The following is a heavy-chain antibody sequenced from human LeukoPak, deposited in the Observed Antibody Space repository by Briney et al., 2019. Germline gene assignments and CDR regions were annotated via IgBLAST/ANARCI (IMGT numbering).Heavy chain of an antibody. D-gene: IGHD4-11*01. Sequence: PSETLSLTCAVYGGSFSGYYWSWIRQPPGKGLEWIGYIYYSGSTYYNPSLKSRVTISVDTSKNQFSLKLSSVTAADTAVYYCARGGATTVTFDYWGQGTLVTVSS. CDR1: GGSFSGYY. CDR3: ARGGATTVTFDY. J-gene: IGHJ4*02. V-gene: IGHV4-34*09. CDR2: IYYSGST.